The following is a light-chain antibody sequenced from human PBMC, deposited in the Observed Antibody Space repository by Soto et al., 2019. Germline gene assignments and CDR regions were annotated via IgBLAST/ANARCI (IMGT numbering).Light chain of an antibody. J-gene: IGKJ1*01. Sequence: EIVLTQSPGPLSLSPGGKATLSCRASQSFCNNYYAWYQQKPGQAPRLLIYGASSRATGGPDRFSGSGSGTEFTLTISRMEPEDFAVYYYQQYLKSPTWTFGQGTKVDI. CDR3: QQYLKSPTWT. V-gene: IGKV3-20*01. CDR1: QSFCNNY. CDR2: GAS.